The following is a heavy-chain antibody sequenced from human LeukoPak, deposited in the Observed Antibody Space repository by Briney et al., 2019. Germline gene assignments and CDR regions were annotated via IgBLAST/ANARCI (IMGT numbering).Heavy chain of an antibody. Sequence: GGSLRLSCAASGFTLSRYWMNWVRQTPGKGLVWVSRINEDGTTINYADSVRGRFTISRDIAKNTLYLQMNSLRAEDTAVYYCARDNSGWYGKLDYWGQGTLVTVSS. CDR3: ARDNSGWYGKLDY. V-gene: IGHV3-74*01. CDR1: GFTLSRYW. CDR2: INEDGTTI. J-gene: IGHJ4*02. D-gene: IGHD6-19*01.